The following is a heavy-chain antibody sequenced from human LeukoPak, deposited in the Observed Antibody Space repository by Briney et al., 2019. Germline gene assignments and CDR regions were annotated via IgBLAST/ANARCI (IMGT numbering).Heavy chain of an antibody. CDR3: ARSWSLVVVAAGGF. J-gene: IGHJ4*02. Sequence: SVKVSCKASGYTFTIYGISWVLQAPGQGLEWMGWISAYNGNTNYAQKLQVRVTMTTVTSTSKAYMELRSLRSDDTAVYYCARSWSLVVVAAGGFWGQGTLVSVSS. CDR1: GYTFTIYG. D-gene: IGHD2-15*01. CDR2: ISAYNGNT. V-gene: IGHV1-18*04.